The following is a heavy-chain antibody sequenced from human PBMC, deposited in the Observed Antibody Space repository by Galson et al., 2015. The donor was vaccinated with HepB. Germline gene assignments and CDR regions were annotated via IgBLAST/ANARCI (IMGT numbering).Heavy chain of an antibody. D-gene: IGHD3-22*01. CDR2: FDPEDGET. CDR1: GYTLTELS. CDR3: ATAEKEVRKWLLDY. Sequence: SCKVSGYTLTELSMHWVRQAPGKGLEWMGGFDPEDGETIYAQKFQGRVTMTEDTSTDTAYMELSSLRSEDTAVYYCATAEKEVRKWLLDYWGQGTLVTVSS. J-gene: IGHJ4*02. V-gene: IGHV1-24*01.